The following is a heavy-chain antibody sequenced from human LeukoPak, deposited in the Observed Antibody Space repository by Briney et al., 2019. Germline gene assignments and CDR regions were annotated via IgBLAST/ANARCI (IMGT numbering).Heavy chain of an antibody. CDR2: ISYNSDTI. Sequence: GRSLRLSCAASGFTFDDYAMHWVRQTPGKGLEWVSGISYNSDTIAYADSVKGRFTISRDNAKNSLYLQMNSLRAEDTALYYCAKDYCGGDCYSSRYFDLWGRGTLVTVSS. V-gene: IGHV3-9*01. J-gene: IGHJ2*01. CDR1: GFTFDDYA. D-gene: IGHD2-21*02. CDR3: AKDYCGGDCYSSRYFDL.